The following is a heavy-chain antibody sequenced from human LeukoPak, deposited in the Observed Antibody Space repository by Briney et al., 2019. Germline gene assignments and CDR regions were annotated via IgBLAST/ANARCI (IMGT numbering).Heavy chain of an antibody. CDR3: ARGGDRRYFDWLQERRNAFDI. Sequence: GASVKVSCKASGYTFTSYDINWVRQATGQGLEWMGWMNPNSGNTGYAQKFQGRVTMTRNTSISTAYMELSSLRSEDTAVYYCARGGDRRYFDWLQERRNAFDIWGQGTMVTVSS. D-gene: IGHD3-9*01. CDR2: MNPNSGNT. V-gene: IGHV1-8*01. CDR1: GYTFTSYD. J-gene: IGHJ3*02.